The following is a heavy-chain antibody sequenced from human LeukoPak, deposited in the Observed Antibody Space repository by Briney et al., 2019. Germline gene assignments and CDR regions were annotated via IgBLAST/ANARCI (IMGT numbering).Heavy chain of an antibody. CDR1: GFSFSGYY. D-gene: IGHD3-10*01. CDR2: VNYSGST. J-gene: IGHJ4*02. Sequence: SETLSLTCAVSGFSFSGYYWSGIRQPPGKGLEWIGDVNYSGSTNYNPSLESRVTISVDTSKSQFSLKLSSVTATDTSVYYSQRLRELTRVFDYCGQGTLVSVSS. CDR3: QRLRELTRVFDY. V-gene: IGHV4-34*01.